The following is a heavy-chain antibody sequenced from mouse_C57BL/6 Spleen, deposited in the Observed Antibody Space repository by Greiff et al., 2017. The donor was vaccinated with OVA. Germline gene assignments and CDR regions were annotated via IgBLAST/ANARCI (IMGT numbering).Heavy chain of an antibody. V-gene: IGHV3-6*01. Sequence: ESGPGLVKPSQSLSLTCSVTGYSITSGYYWNWIRQFPGNKLEWMGYISYDGSNNYNPSLKNRISITRDTSKNQFFLKLNSVTTEDTATYYCARGGSSYWYFDVWGTGTTVTVSS. CDR1: GYSITSGYY. J-gene: IGHJ1*03. D-gene: IGHD1-1*01. CDR2: ISYDGSN. CDR3: ARGGSSYWYFDV.